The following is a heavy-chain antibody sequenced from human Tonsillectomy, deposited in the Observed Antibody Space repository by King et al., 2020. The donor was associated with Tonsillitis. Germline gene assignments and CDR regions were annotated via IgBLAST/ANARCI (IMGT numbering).Heavy chain of an antibody. Sequence: VQLVESGGGLVQPGGSLRLSCAASGFTFSYYGISWVRQAPGKGLEWVSVISGTGGSTYEAYSVKGRFTSSRYNSKNTLYLQMNSLRAEDTAVYYCAKDPTAHAAYYYYAMDVWGQGTTVTVSS. J-gene: IGHJ6*02. CDR3: AKDPTAHAAYYYYAMDV. CDR1: GFTFSYYG. CDR2: ISGTGGST. V-gene: IGHV3-23*04.